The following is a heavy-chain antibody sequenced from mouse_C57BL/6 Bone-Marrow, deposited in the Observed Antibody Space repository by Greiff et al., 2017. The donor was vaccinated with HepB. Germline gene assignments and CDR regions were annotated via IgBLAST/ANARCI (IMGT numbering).Heavy chain of an antibody. CDR3: ARSGPPYGPHFDY. J-gene: IGHJ2*01. CDR1: GYTFTDYY. V-gene: IGHV1-19*01. D-gene: IGHD1-2*01. CDR2: INPYNGGT. Sequence: VQLQQSGPVLVKPGASVKMSCKASGYTFTDYYMNWVKQSHGKSLEWIGVINPYNGGTSYNQKFKGKATLTVDKSSSTAYMELNSLTSEDSAVYYCARSGPPYGPHFDYWGQGTTLTVSS.